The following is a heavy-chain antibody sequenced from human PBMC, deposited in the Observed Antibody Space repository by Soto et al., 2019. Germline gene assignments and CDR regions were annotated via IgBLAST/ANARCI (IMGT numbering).Heavy chain of an antibody. J-gene: IGHJ6*02. CDR3: ARLATGYSRCLDYHCDLIDV. CDR1: AYRPTRCW. V-gene: IGHV5-51*01. Sequence: PGESLRDSWSGSAYRPTRCWIVWVRQMPGKDLEWMGIIYPGDSDTRYSPSFQGQVTISADKSISTAYLQWSSLKASDTAMYYCARLATGYSRCLDYHCDLIDVWAQRTSVIGS. D-gene: IGHD6-13*01. CDR2: IYPGDSDT.